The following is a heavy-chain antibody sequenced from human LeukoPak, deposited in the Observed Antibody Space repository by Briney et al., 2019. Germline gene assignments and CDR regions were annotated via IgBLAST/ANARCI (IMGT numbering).Heavy chain of an antibody. CDR2: ISSSSRYI. Sequence: GGSLRLSCAASGFTFSSYSMNWVRQAPGKGLEWASFISSSSRYIYFADSVKGRFTISRDNAKNSVYLQMSSLRAEDTAVYYCARAYCSGGSCYSGDAFDIWGQGTMVTVSS. CDR3: ARAYCSGGSCYSGDAFDI. V-gene: IGHV3-21*01. CDR1: GFTFSSYS. D-gene: IGHD2-15*01. J-gene: IGHJ3*02.